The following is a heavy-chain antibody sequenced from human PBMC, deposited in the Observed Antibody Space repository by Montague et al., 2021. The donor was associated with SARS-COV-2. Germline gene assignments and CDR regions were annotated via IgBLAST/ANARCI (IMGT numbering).Heavy chain of an antibody. CDR2: INHSGST. V-gene: IGHV4-34*01. CDR1: GGSFSGYY. CDR3: ARGTKRVLTYDYDSSGYASDY. Sequence: SETLSLTCAVYGGSFSGYYWSWIRQPPGKGLEWIGEINHSGSTKYNPSLKSRGTISVDTSKNQFSLKLSSVTAADTAVYYCARGTKRVLTYDYDSSGYASDYWGQGTLVTVSS. D-gene: IGHD3-22*01. J-gene: IGHJ4*02.